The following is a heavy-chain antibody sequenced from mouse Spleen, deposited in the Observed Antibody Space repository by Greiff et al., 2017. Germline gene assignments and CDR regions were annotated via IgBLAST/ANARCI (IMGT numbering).Heavy chain of an antibody. D-gene: IGHD1-1*01. CDR3: ARWEVLRSFAY. J-gene: IGHJ3*01. CDR1: GYTFTSYW. V-gene: IGHV1-59*01. CDR2: IDPSDSYT. Sequence: QVQLQQPGAELVRPGTSVKLSCKASGYTFTSYWMHWVKQRPGQGLEWIGVIDPSDSYTNYNQKFKGKATLTVDTSSSTAYMQLSSLTSEDSAVYYCARWEVLRSFAYWGQGTLVTVSA.